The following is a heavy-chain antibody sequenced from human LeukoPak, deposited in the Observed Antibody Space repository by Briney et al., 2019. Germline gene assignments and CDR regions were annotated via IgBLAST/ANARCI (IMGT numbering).Heavy chain of an antibody. CDR3: ARQYAAVAGLEQFFDY. D-gene: IGHD6-19*01. J-gene: IGHJ4*02. V-gene: IGHV4-39*01. CDR2: IYYSGST. CDR1: GGSISSSSYY. Sequence: SETLSLTCTVSGGSISSSSYYWGWIRQPPGKGLEWIGNIYYSGSTYYNPSLKSRVTISVDTSKNQFSLKLSSVTAADTAVYYCARQYAAVAGLEQFFDYWGQGTLVTVSS.